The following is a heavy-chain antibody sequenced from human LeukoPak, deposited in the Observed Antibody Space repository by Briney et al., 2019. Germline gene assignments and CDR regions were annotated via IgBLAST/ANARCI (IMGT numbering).Heavy chain of an antibody. D-gene: IGHD1-20*01. J-gene: IGHJ3*02. CDR3: ARPITGDDAFDI. CDR1: GYSINSGYY. V-gene: IGHV4-38-2*02. Sequence: ASETLSLTCTVSGYSINSGYYWGWIRQPPGKGLEWIGSILHSGNTYYNPSLKSRVTISVATSKNQFSLKLSHVTAADTAVYYCARPITGDDAFDIWGQGTMVTVSS. CDR2: ILHSGNT.